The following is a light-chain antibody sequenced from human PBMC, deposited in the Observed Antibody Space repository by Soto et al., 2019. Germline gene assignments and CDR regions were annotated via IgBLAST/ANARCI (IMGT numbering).Light chain of an antibody. CDR1: PGIANY. V-gene: IGKV1-33*01. Sequence: DIQLTQSPSSLSASVGDRVTITCQASPGIANYLSWYQQKSGKAPKLLIYDASKLETGVPSRFSGSGSGTDFTFTINNLQPEDFATYYCQQYNALPRTFGQGTRLDLK. CDR2: DAS. CDR3: QQYNALPRT. J-gene: IGKJ2*01.